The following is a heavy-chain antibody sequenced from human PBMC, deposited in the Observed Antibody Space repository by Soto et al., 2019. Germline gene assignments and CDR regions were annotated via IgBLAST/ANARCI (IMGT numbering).Heavy chain of an antibody. CDR3: ATTIAARHYYYGMDV. V-gene: IGHV1-69*02. CDR1: GGTFGSCT. D-gene: IGHD6-6*01. CDR2: IIPILGIA. Sequence: SVEVSCKESGGTFGSCTSSWVRQAPGQGLEWMGRIIPILGIANYAQKFQGRVTITADKSTSTAYMELSSLRSEDTAVYYCATTIAARHYYYGMDVWGQGTTVTVSS. J-gene: IGHJ6*02.